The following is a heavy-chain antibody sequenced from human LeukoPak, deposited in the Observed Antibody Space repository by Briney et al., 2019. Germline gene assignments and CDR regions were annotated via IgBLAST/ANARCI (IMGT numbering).Heavy chain of an antibody. CDR3: ARAPGEYYGSGSYLNWFDP. CDR2: INHSGST. CDR1: GGSFSGYY. Sequence: SETLSLTCAVYGGSFSGYYWSWIRQPPGKGLEWTGEINHSGSTNYNPSLKSRVTISVDTSKNQFSLKLSSVTAADTAVYYCARAPGEYYGSGSYLNWFDPWGQGTLVTVSS. V-gene: IGHV4-34*01. D-gene: IGHD3-10*01. J-gene: IGHJ5*02.